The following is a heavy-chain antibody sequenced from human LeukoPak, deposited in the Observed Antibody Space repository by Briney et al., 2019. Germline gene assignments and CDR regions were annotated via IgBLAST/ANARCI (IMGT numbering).Heavy chain of an antibody. V-gene: IGHV3-9*01. CDR3: AKDTEWELLGAFDI. Sequence: PGGSLRLSCVASGCTFDDYAMHWVRQAPGKGLEWVSGISWNSGSIGYADSVKGRFTISRDNAKNSLYLQMNSLRAEDTALYYSAKDTEWELLGAFDIWGQGTMVTVSS. J-gene: IGHJ3*02. D-gene: IGHD1-26*01. CDR1: GCTFDDYA. CDR2: ISWNSGSI.